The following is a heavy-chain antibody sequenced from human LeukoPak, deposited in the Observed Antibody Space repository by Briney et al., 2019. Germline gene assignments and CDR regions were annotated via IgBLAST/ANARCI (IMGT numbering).Heavy chain of an antibody. CDR1: GFTFSSYA. CDR3: ARPRLEYCSGGSCFDAFDI. CDR2: ISGSGSTT. D-gene: IGHD2-15*01. J-gene: IGHJ3*02. Sequence: QTGGFLRLSCAASGFTFSSYAMNWVRQAPGKGLEWVSAISGSGSTTYYADSVKGRFTISRDNSKNTLSLQMNSLTAEDTAIYSCARPRLEYCSGGSCFDAFDIWGQGTMVTVSS. V-gene: IGHV3-23*01.